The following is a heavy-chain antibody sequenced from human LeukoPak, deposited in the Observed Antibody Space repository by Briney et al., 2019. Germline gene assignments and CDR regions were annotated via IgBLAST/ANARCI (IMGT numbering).Heavy chain of an antibody. J-gene: IGHJ6*02. V-gene: IGHV4-34*01. CDR2: INHSGST. CDR1: GGSFSGYY. CDR3: ASPAYSSSWLSGLGYYYGMDV. Sequence: SETLSLTCAVYGGSFSGYYWSWIRQPPGKGLEWIGEINHSGSTNYNPSLKSRVTISVDTSKNQFSLKLSSVTAADTAVYYCASPAYSSSWLSGLGYYYGMDVWGQGTTVTVSS. D-gene: IGHD6-13*01.